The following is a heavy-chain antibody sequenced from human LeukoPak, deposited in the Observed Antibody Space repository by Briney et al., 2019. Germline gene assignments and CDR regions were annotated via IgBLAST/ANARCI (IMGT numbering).Heavy chain of an antibody. J-gene: IGHJ3*02. CDR3: ASRSGSGWYPDAFDI. V-gene: IGHV3-23*01. D-gene: IGHD6-19*01. CDR2: ISGSGGST. CDR1: GFTFSSYA. Sequence: GGSLRLSCAASGFTFSSYAMSWVRQAPGKGLEWVSAISGSGGSTYYADSVKGRFTISRDNSKNTLYLQMNSLRAEDTAVYYCASRSGSGWYPDAFDIWGQGTMVTVSS.